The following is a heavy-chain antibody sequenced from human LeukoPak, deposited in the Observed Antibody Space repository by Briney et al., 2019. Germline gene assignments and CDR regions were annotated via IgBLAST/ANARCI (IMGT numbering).Heavy chain of an antibody. V-gene: IGHV3-21*01. D-gene: IGHD4-17*01. CDR2: ISSSSSYI. J-gene: IGHJ4*02. Sequence: TGGSLRLSCAASGFTFTTYPMSWVRQAPGKGLEWVSSISSSSSYIYYADSVKGRFTISRDNAKNSLYLQMNSLRAEDTAVYYCARGETRSYGDFDYFDYWGQGTLVTVSS. CDR1: GFTFTTYP. CDR3: ARGETRSYGDFDYFDY.